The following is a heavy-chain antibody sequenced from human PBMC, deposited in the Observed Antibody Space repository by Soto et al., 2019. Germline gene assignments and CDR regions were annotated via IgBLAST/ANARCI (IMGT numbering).Heavy chain of an antibody. CDR1: GGTFGNSA. J-gene: IGHJ6*02. CDR2: IMPSFTTP. CDR3: ARVKGRRQIGGNYYSGMDV. V-gene: IGHV1-69*12. Sequence: QVQLVQSGAEVKKPGSSVTVSCKASGGTFGNSAISWVRQAPGQGLEWMGGIMPSFTTPDDAQKFQGRVTITAEESTCTAYMESTSLRSGDTRVYYGARVKGRRQIGGNYYSGMDVGGPGAAVTV. D-gene: IGHD2-15*01.